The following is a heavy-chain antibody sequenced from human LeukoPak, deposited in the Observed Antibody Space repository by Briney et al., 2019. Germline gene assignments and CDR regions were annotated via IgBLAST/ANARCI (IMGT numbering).Heavy chain of an antibody. V-gene: IGHV1-2*02. Sequence: ASVKVSCKASGYTFTGYYLHWVRQAPGQGLEWMGWINPNSGGTNYAQRFRGRVTMTWDTSISTAYMELSRLRSDDTAVYYCARFLAGYGDYRYYFDFWGQGTLVIISS. CDR2: INPNSGGT. CDR3: ARFLAGYGDYRYYFDF. J-gene: IGHJ4*02. CDR1: GYTFTGYY. D-gene: IGHD4-17*01.